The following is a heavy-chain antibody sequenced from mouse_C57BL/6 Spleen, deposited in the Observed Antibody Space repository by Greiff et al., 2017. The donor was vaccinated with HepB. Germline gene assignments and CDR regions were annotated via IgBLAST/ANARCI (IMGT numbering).Heavy chain of an antibody. CDR3: AREKAYSEAWFAY. CDR2: ISDGGSYT. CDR1: GFTFSSYA. V-gene: IGHV5-4*01. Sequence: EVKLVESGGGLVKPGGSLKLSCAASGFTFSSYAMSWVRQTPEKRLEWVATISDGGSYTYYPDNVKGRFTISRDNAKNNLYLQMSHLKSEDTAMYYCAREKAYSEAWFAYWGQGTLVTVSA. J-gene: IGHJ3*01. D-gene: IGHD2-10*01.